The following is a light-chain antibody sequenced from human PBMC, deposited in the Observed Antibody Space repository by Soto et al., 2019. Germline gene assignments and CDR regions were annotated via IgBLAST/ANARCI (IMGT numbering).Light chain of an antibody. V-gene: IGKV3-20*01. CDR1: QSVSSSY. CDR3: QQYGSSHHT. CDR2: GAS. Sequence: EIVLTQSPGTRSLSPGERATLSCRASQSVSSSYLAWYQQKPGQAPRLLIYGASSRATGIPDRFSGSGSGTDFTLTISRLEPEDFAVYYCQQYGSSHHTFGQGTKLEIK. J-gene: IGKJ2*01.